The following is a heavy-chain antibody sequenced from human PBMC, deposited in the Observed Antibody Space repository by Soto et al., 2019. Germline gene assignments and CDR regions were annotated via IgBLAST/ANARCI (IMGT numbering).Heavy chain of an antibody. V-gene: IGHV3-43D*04. CDR3: AKSLYYYDSSPLDH. CDR2: TSSDGTDS. Sequence: GGSLRLSCAAAGFDFEDYAMHWVRQVPGKGLEWVSLTSSDGTDSYYMDSVKGRFTISRDNAKSTLYLQMDRLRPEDTALYFCAKSLYYYDSSPLDHWGQGTLVTVSS. J-gene: IGHJ4*02. D-gene: IGHD3-22*01. CDR1: GFDFEDYA.